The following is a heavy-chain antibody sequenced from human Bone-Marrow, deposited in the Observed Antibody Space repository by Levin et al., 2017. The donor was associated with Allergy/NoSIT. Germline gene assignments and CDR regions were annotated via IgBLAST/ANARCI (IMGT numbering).Heavy chain of an antibody. J-gene: IGHJ6*02. CDR3: ARDLNDYGDNIGFYNFYGMDV. CDR1: GGTFSTYA. V-gene: IGHV1-69*01. Sequence: KISCKTSGGTFSTYAISWVRQAPGQGLEWMGGIIPLFGRANYAQKFQGRVTITADESTNTTYMALSSLRSDDTAVYYCARDLNDYGDNIGFYNFYGMDVWGQGTTVTVSS. CDR2: IIPLFGRA. D-gene: IGHD4-17*01.